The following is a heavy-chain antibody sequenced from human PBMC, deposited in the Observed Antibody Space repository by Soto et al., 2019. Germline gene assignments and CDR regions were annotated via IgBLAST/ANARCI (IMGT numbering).Heavy chain of an antibody. CDR3: ARPRQSTVADFDY. CDR2: IYYSGST. J-gene: IGHJ4*02. V-gene: IGHV4-39*01. CDR1: GGSISSSIYY. Sequence: PSETLSLTCTVSGGSISSSIYYWGWIGHPPGKGLEWIGSIYYSGSTYYNPSLKSRVTISVDTSKNQFSLKLSSVTAADTAVYYCARPRQSTVADFDYWGQGTLVTVSS. D-gene: IGHD4-17*01.